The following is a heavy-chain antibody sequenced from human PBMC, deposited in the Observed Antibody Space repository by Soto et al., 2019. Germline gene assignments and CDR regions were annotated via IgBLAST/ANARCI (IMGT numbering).Heavy chain of an antibody. CDR2: INTDGSST. CDR1: GVSFSSYW. CDR3: ARSPGGYYIA. D-gene: IGHD3-9*01. J-gene: IGHJ3*01. V-gene: IGHV3-74*01. Sequence: EVQLVESGGGLVQPGGSLRLSCADSGVSFSSYWMHWVRQGPGKGLVWFSRINTDGSSTNYSDSVKGRFTISRDNAKNTVYLQMHSLSAEDTAVYYCARSPGGYYIAWGQGTMVTVSS.